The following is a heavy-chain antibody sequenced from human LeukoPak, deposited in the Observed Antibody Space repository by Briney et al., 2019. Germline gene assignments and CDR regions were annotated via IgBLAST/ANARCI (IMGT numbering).Heavy chain of an antibody. V-gene: IGHV3-23*01. Sequence: GGSLRLSCVASGFTFSSYAMSWVRQAPGKGLEWVSAISGSGDSRYYADSVQGGFTISRDNSKNTLYLQMSSLRAEDTAVYYCVKDLTYYDFWSGYSAGFDYWGQGTLVTVSS. CDR1: GFTFSSYA. D-gene: IGHD3-3*01. CDR3: VKDLTYYDFWSGYSAGFDY. J-gene: IGHJ4*02. CDR2: ISGSGDSR.